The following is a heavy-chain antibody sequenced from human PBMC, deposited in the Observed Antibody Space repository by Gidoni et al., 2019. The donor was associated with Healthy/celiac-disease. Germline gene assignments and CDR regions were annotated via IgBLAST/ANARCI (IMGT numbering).Heavy chain of an antibody. D-gene: IGHD3-16*02. Sequence: EVQLVESGGGLVQPGGSLRLSCAASGFTFSSYEMNWVRQAPGKGLEWVSYISSSGSTIYYADSVKGRFTISRDNAKNSLYLQMNSLRAEDTAVYYCARVLPDYVWGSYRYNAFDIWGQGTMVTVSS. CDR2: ISSSGSTI. J-gene: IGHJ3*02. CDR1: GFTFSSYE. CDR3: ARVLPDYVWGSYRYNAFDI. V-gene: IGHV3-48*03.